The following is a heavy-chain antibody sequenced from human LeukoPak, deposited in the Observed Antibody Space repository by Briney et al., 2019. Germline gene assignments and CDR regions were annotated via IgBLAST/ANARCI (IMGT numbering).Heavy chain of an antibody. CDR2: IRYDGSNK. D-gene: IGHD3-9*01. CDR1: GFTFSSYG. J-gene: IGHJ4*02. CDR3: ARAIPYFDWLLGY. Sequence: GGSLRLSCAASGFTFSSYGMHWVRQAPGKGLEWVAFIRYDGSNKYYADSVKGRFTISRGNSKNTLYLQMNSLRAEDTAVYYCARAIPYFDWLLGYWGQGTLVTVSS. V-gene: IGHV3-30*02.